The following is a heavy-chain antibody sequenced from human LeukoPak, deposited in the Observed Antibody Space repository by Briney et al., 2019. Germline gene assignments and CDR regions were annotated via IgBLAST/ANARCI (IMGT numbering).Heavy chain of an antibody. D-gene: IGHD4-17*01. CDR1: GFTFSSYS. V-gene: IGHV3-30*03. J-gene: IGHJ4*02. CDR2: ISYDGSNK. CDR3: ATHGDYVKYFDY. Sequence: GGSLRLSCAASGFTFSSYSMNWVRQAPGKGLEWVAVISYDGSNKYYADSVKGRFTISRDNSKNTLYLQMNSLRAEDTAVYYCATHGDYVKYFDYWGQGTLVTVSS.